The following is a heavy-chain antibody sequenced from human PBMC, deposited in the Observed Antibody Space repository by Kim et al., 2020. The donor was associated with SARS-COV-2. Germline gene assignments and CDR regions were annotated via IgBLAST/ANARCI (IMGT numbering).Heavy chain of an antibody. CDR3: ARGGIAALDY. J-gene: IGHJ4*02. CDR2: TI. Sequence: TIYYADSVKGRFTISRDNAKNSLYLQMNSLRAEDTAVYYCARGGIAALDYWGQGTLVTVSS. D-gene: IGHD6-13*01. V-gene: IGHV3-48*03.